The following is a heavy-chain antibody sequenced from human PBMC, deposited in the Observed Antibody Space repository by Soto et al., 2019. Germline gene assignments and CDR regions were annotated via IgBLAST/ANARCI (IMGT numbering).Heavy chain of an antibody. J-gene: IGHJ4*02. CDR2: INHSGST. CDR3: ARGRSGGSCYSVFTSCGLTFDY. CDR1: GGSFSGYY. Sequence: QVQLQQWGAGLLKPSETLSLTYAVYGGSFSGYYWSWIRQPPGKGLEWIGEINHSGSTNYNPSLKSRVTISVDTSKNQFSLKLSSVTAADTAVYYCARGRSGGSCYSVFTSCGLTFDYWGQGTLVTVSS. D-gene: IGHD2-15*01. V-gene: IGHV4-34*01.